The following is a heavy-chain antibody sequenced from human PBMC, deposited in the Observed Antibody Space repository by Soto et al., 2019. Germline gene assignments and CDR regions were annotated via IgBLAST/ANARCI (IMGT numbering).Heavy chain of an antibody. Sequence: QVQLVQSGAEVKKPGASVKVSCKASGYTFTSYYMHWVRQAPGQGLGWMGIISPSGGCTSYAQKFQGRVTMTRDTSTGTVYMEQSSLRSEGTAVYYCARVSSGWYRNWFDPWGQGTLVTVSS. J-gene: IGHJ5*02. CDR1: GYTFTSYY. CDR3: ARVSSGWYRNWFDP. CDR2: ISPSGGCT. V-gene: IGHV1-46*03. D-gene: IGHD6-19*01.